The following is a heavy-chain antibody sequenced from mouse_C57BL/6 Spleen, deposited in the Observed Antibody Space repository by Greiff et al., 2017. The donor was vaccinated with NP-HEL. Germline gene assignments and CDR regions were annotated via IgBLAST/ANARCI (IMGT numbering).Heavy chain of an antibody. Sequence: QVQLQQPGAELVKPGASVKMSCKASGYTFTSYWITWVKQRPGQGLEWIGDIYPGSGSTNYNEKFKGKATLTVDTSSSTAYMQLSSLTSEDSAVYYCARNWDFPYYAMDYWGQGTSVTVSS. CDR2: IYPGSGST. V-gene: IGHV1-55*01. CDR3: ARNWDFPYYAMDY. J-gene: IGHJ4*01. D-gene: IGHD4-1*01. CDR1: GYTFTSYW.